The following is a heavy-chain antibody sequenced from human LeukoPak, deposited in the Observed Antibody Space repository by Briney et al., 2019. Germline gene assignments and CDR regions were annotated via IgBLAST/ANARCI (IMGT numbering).Heavy chain of an antibody. J-gene: IGHJ6*03. CDR1: GGSISSSSYY. V-gene: IGHV4-39*01. D-gene: IGHD6-13*01. CDR2: IYYSGST. Sequence: SETLSLTCTVSGGSISSSSYYWGWIRQPPGKGLEWIGSIYYSGSTYYNPSLKSRVTISVDTSKNQFSLKLSSVTAADPAVYYCASGEAGIAAAGTHLGYHYYMDVWGKGTTVTVSS. CDR3: ASGEAGIAAAGTHLGYHYYMDV.